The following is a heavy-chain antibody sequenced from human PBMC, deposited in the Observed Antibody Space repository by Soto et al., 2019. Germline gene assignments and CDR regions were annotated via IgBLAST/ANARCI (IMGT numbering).Heavy chain of an antibody. CDR2: VKSKSGGGTT. CDR1: GLTFTNAW. V-gene: IGHV3-15*07. CDR3: ASNPSY. Sequence: GGSLRLSCAASGLTFTNAWMNWVRQAPGKGLEWVARVKSKSGGGTTEYAAPVQGRFTISRDDSQYQVYLQMDSLKTEDTAVYYCASNPSYWGQGTLVTVSS. J-gene: IGHJ4*02.